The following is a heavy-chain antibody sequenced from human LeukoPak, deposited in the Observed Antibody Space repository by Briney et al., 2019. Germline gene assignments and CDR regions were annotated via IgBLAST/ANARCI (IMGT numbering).Heavy chain of an antibody. CDR2: IYNGGST. CDR1: GASISSYY. Sequence: SETLSLTCIVSGASISSYYWSWIRQPAGKGLERIGRIYNGGSTNYNPSLKRRITMSVDTSKNQFSLELRSVTAADTAVYYCAREALAGPRMYYYDSRGQSRSFDYWGQGTQVTVSS. CDR3: AREALAGPRMYYYDSRGQSRSFDY. D-gene: IGHD3-22*01. J-gene: IGHJ4*02. V-gene: IGHV4-4*07.